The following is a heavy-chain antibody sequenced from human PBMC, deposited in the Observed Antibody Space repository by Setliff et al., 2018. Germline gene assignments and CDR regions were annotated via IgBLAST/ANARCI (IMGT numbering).Heavy chain of an antibody. CDR1: GYTLTGYY. J-gene: IGHJ5*02. V-gene: IGHV1-2*06. CDR2: INPNSGGT. CDR3: ARSYYYDSSAANWFDP. Sequence: ASVKVSCKASGYTLTGYYMHWVRQAPGQELEWMGRINPNSGGTNYAQKFQGRVTMTRDTSISTAYMELSRLRSDDTAVYYCARSYYYDSSAANWFDPWGQGTLVTVSS. D-gene: IGHD3-22*01.